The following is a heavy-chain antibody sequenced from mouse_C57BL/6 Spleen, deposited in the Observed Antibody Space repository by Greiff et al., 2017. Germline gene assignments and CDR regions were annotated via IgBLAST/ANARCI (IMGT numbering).Heavy chain of an antibody. J-gene: IGHJ3*01. CDR1: GYTFTSYW. Sequence: QVQLQQPGAELVKPGASVKLSCKASGYTFTSYWMQWVKQRPGQGLEWIGEIDPSDSYTNYNQKFKGKATLTVDTSSSTAYMQLSSLTSEDSAVYYCARPGTEAYWGQGTLVTVSA. V-gene: IGHV1-50*01. D-gene: IGHD4-1*01. CDR2: IDPSDSYT. CDR3: ARPGTEAY.